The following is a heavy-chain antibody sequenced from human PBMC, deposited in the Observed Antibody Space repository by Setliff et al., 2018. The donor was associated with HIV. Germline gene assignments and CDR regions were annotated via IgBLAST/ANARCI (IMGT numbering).Heavy chain of an antibody. D-gene: IGHD3-9*01. J-gene: IGHJ4*02. CDR1: GFTFGDYA. Sequence: GGSLRLSCAASGFTFGDYAIHWVRQAPGKGLEWISGISGSGVNSYYADSVKGRFTISRDNSKNTVYLQMNSLRAEDTAVYYCAKTSNTGYLFCSDYWGQGTLVTVSS. CDR3: AKTSNTGYLFCSDY. CDR2: ISGSGVNS. V-gene: IGHV3-23*01.